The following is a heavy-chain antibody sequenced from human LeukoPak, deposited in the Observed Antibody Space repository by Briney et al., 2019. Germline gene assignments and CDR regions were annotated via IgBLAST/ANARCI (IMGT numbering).Heavy chain of an antibody. D-gene: IGHD4-17*01. Sequence: GSLRLSCTASGFTLTTYAMSWVRQAPGKGLEWVAAIKSSDNSAYYIDSVKGRFTISRDNSKNTLFLQMNSLRAEDTAIYYCAKVVGDFNFWGQGTLVTVSS. CDR2: IKSSDNSA. CDR1: GFTLTTYA. V-gene: IGHV3-23*01. CDR3: AKVVGDFNF. J-gene: IGHJ4*02.